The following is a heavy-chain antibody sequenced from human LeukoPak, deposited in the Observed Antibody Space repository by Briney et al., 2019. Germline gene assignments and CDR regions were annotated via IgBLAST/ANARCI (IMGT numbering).Heavy chain of an antibody. Sequence: SETLSLTCTVSGGSIFSYYWNWIRQPPGKGLEWIGYIYSNGITNYSPSLRSRGSISIATSKNQFSLRLTSVTAANTAIYYCARRAYYDSSGYSPTSGYFDLWGRGTLVTVSS. CDR3: ARRAYYDSSGYSPTSGYFDL. V-gene: IGHV4-4*08. CDR2: IYSNGIT. J-gene: IGHJ2*01. CDR1: GGSIFSYY. D-gene: IGHD3-22*01.